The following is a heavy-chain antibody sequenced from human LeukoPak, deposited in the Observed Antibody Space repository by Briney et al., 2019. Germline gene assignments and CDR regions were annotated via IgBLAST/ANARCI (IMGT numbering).Heavy chain of an antibody. CDR2: ISGSGGST. D-gene: IGHD2-8*01. CDR1: GFIFSSYA. J-gene: IGHJ4*02. Sequence: GGSLRLSCAASGFIFSSYAMSWVRQAPGKGLEWVSTISGSGGSTYYADSVKGRFTISRDNSKNTVYLQMNSLRAEDTAVYYCXXXRSCIXXVCHGDFDYWXQGTLVTVSS. CDR3: XXXRSCIXXVCHGDFDY. V-gene: IGHV3-23*01.